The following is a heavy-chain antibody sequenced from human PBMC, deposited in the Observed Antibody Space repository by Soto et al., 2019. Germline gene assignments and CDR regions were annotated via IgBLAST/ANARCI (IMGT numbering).Heavy chain of an antibody. CDR3: ARATGTLRSRNCDY. CDR2: INHSGST. D-gene: IGHD1-1*01. Sequence: SETLSLTCAVYGGSFSGYYWSWIRQPPGKGLEWIGEINHSGSTNYNPSLKSRVTISVDTSKNQFSLKLSSVTAADTAVYYCARATGTLRSRNCDYWGQGSLVTVSS. J-gene: IGHJ4*02. CDR1: GGSFSGYY. V-gene: IGHV4-34*01.